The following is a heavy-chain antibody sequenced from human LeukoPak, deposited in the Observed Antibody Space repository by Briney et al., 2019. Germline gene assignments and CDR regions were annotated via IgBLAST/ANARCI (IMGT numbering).Heavy chain of an antibody. CDR1: GFTFSDYY. V-gene: IGHV3-11*04. CDR3: ASLIAAAGFDY. Sequence: PGGSLRLSCAASGFTFSDYYMSWIRQAPGKGLEWVSYISSSGSTIYYADSVKGRFTISRDNSKNTLYLQMNSLRAEDTAVYYCASLIAAAGFDYWGQGTLVTVSS. J-gene: IGHJ4*02. CDR2: ISSSGSTI. D-gene: IGHD6-13*01.